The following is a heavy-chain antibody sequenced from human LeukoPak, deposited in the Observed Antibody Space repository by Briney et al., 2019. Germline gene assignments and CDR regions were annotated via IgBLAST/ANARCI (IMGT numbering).Heavy chain of an antibody. CDR3: ARGVYEGYCVGTSCYHRFDP. V-gene: IGHV3-21*01. J-gene: IGHJ5*02. D-gene: IGHD2-2*01. Sequence: GGSLRLSCAVSGFTFSTYSMNWVRQAPGKGLEWVSSITSSGYIYYADSVKGRFTISRDNAKNSLYLQMNSLRAEDSAVYYCARGVYEGYCVGTSCYHRFDPWGQGTLVTVSS. CDR1: GFTFSTYS. CDR2: ITSSGYI.